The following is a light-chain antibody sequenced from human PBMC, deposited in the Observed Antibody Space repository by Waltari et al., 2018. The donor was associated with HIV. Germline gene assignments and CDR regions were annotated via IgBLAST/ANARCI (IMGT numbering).Light chain of an antibody. CDR1: QTISVY. J-gene: IGKJ1*01. Sequence: DIQMTQSPSSLSASVGDRVTITCRASQTISVYLNWYQQKPGKAPRLLIYAASSLQSGVPSRFSGSRSGTDFTLTISSLQPEESATYFCQQSYSAPWTFGQGTKVEVK. CDR2: AAS. V-gene: IGKV1-39*01. CDR3: QQSYSAPWT.